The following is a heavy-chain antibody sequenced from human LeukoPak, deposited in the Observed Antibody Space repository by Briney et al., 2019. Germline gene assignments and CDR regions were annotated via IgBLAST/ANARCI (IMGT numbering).Heavy chain of an antibody. D-gene: IGHD6-13*01. J-gene: IGHJ5*02. CDR3: ARDRVAAAGTNWFDP. V-gene: IGHV3-7*03. Sequence: PGGSLRLSCAASGFTFSSYWMIWVRQAPGKGLEWVANIKQDGSEKYYVDSVKGRFTISRDNAKNSLYLQMNSLRAEDTAVYYCARDRVAAAGTNWFDPWGQGTLVTVSS. CDR1: GFTFSSYW. CDR2: IKQDGSEK.